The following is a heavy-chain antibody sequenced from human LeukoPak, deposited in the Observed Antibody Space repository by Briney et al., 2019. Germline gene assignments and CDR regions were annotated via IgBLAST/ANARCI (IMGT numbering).Heavy chain of an antibody. J-gene: IGHJ3*02. CDR1: GGTFSSYA. D-gene: IGHD3-16*02. CDR3: ARGPLRLGELSPYDAFDI. V-gene: IGHV1-69*13. Sequence: GASVKVSCKASGGTFSSYAISWVRQAPGQGLEWMGGIIPIFGTANYAQKFQGRVTITADESTSTAYMELSSLRSEDTAVYYCARGPLRLGELSPYDAFDIWGQGTMVTVSS. CDR2: IIPIFGTA.